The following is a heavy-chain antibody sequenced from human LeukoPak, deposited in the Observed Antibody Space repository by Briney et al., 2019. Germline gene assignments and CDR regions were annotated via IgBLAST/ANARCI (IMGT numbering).Heavy chain of an antibody. CDR3: ARDLVRFGGWYDH. CDR2: IGGGGNGFTT. CDR1: GFTFSSYA. Sequence: GGSLRLSCAASGFTFSSYAMSWVRQAPGKGLEWVSAIGGGGNGFTTYYGEFMKGRFTISRDNAKNTLYLQMNSLRAEDTAVYYCARDLVRFGGWYDHWGQGTLVTVSS. J-gene: IGHJ5*02. V-gene: IGHV3-23*01. D-gene: IGHD2-15*01.